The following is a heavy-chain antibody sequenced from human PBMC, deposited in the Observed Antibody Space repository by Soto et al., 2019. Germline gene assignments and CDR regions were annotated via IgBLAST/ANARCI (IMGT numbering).Heavy chain of an antibody. CDR1: GFPFSSYA. CDR2: ISGSGGST. J-gene: IGHJ4*02. CDR3: AKDVFLEHCNDGADY. Sequence: EVQLLEAGGGLVQPGGSLRLSCAASGFPFSSYAMSWVRQAPGKGLEWVSAISGSGGSTYYADSVKGRFTISRDNSKNTLYLQMNSLRAEDTAVYYCAKDVFLEHCNDGADYWGQGTLVTVS. V-gene: IGHV3-23*01. D-gene: IGHD1-1*01.